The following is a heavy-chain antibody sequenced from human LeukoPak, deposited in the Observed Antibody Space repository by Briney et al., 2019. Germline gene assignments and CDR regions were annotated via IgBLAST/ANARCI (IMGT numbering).Heavy chain of an antibody. CDR2: FIGLVGNT. J-gene: IGHJ6*03. Sequence: GGSLTLSCVASGSTLADYAMDWVRQPPGKGLEWVSLFIGLVGNTSYADSVKGRFTISRDNSKNSLYLQMNSLRTEDTALYYCAKDTLRQYYDFWSGYYTGYMDVWGKGTTVTVSS. V-gene: IGHV3-43*02. D-gene: IGHD3-3*01. CDR3: AKDTLRQYYDFWSGYYTGYMDV. CDR1: GSTLADYA.